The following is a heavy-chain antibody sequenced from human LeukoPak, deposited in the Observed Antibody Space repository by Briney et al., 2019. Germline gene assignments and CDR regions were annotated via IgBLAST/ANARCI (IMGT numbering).Heavy chain of an antibody. D-gene: IGHD1-7*01. CDR1: GFTFSSYA. CDR3: ARQSGTGWFDP. J-gene: IGHJ5*02. V-gene: IGHV3-30*04. CDR2: ISYDGSNK. Sequence: PGTSLRLSCAASGFTFSSYAMHWVRQAPGKGLEWVAVISYDGSNKYYADSVKGRFTISRDNSKNTLYLQMNSLRAEDTAVYYCARQSGTGWFDPWGQGTLVTVSS.